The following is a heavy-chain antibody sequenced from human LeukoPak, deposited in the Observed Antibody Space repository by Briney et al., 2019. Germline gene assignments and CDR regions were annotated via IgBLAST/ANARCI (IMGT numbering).Heavy chain of an antibody. CDR3: ATGVFCATTTCPGYQHYYCFMDV. Sequence: ASVKVSCKVPGFTLADLSMHWVRQAPGKGLEWVGGFDRKNGDTIYAQRFRGRVTLTEDTSTGTAYMDLSSLSADDTAVYYCATGVFCATTTCPGYQHYYCFMDVWGKGTTVTVSS. J-gene: IGHJ6*03. CDR2: FDRKNGDT. D-gene: IGHD2-2*01. V-gene: IGHV1-24*01. CDR1: GFTLADLS.